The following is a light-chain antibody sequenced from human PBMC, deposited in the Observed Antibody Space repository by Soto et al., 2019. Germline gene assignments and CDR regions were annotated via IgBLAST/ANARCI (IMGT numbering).Light chain of an antibody. J-gene: IGLJ1*01. Sequence: QSALTQPPSASGTPGQRVTISCSGSSSNIGSNTVHWYHQLPGTAPKLLIYNNDQRPSGVPDRFSGSKSGTSASLAISGFQSDDEADYYCAAWDDSLNGYVFATGTKVTVL. CDR2: NND. V-gene: IGLV1-44*01. CDR3: AAWDDSLNGYV. CDR1: SSNIGSNT.